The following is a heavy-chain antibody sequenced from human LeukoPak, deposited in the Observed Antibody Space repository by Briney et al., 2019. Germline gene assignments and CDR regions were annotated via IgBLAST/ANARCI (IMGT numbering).Heavy chain of an antibody. J-gene: IGHJ3*02. CDR3: AKDRTPYSRSGGYYLGAFDI. CDR2: LSGSDGAT. Sequence: GGSVRLSCAASGLTFSNYAMTWVRLAPGKGLEWVSSLSGSDGATWYAGSVKGRFTISRDNSKNTLYLRMNSLRAEDTAVYYCAKDRTPYSRSGGYYLGAFDIWGHGTLVTVSS. V-gene: IGHV3-23*01. D-gene: IGHD3-10*01. CDR1: GLTFSNYA.